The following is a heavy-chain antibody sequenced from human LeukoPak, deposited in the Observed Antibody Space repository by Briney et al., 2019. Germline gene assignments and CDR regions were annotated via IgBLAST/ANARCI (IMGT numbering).Heavy chain of an antibody. CDR3: ARAPYGNYRTLDY. Sequence: GGSLRLSCAASAFTFDDYTMHWVRQAPGKGLDWVALISWHGTTTYYADSVKGRFTISRDSTKSSLYLQMNSLRTEDTALYYCARAPYGNYRTLDYWGQGTLVTVSS. D-gene: IGHD4-11*01. CDR1: AFTFDDYT. J-gene: IGHJ4*02. CDR2: ISWHGTTT. V-gene: IGHV3-43*01.